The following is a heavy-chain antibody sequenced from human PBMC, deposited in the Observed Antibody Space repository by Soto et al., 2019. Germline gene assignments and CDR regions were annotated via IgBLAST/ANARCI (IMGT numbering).Heavy chain of an antibody. CDR3: ARESEDLTSNFDY. CDR1: GFTFTRYS. J-gene: IGHJ4*02. Sequence: GSLRLSCAASGFTFTRYSMNWVRQAPGKGLEWVSSISSTTNYIYYADSMKGRFTVSRDNAKNSVYLEMNSLSAEDTALYYCARESEDLTSNFDYWGQGTLVTVSS. CDR2: ISSTTNYI. V-gene: IGHV3-21*01.